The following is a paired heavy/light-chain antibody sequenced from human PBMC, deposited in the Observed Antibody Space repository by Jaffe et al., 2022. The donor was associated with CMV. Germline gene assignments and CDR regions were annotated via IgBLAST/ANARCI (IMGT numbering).Light chain of an antibody. CDR3: QQSYSTPPGT. CDR2: AAS. CDR1: QSISSY. Sequence: DIQMTQSPSSLSASVGDRVTITCRASQSISSYLNWYQQKPGKAPKLLIYAASSLQSGVPSRFSGSGSGTDFTLTISSLQPEDFATYYCQQSYSTPPGTFGQGTKVEIK. J-gene: IGKJ1*01. V-gene: IGKV1-39*01.
Heavy chain of an antibody. CDR1: GFTFSSYA. D-gene: IGHD3-22*01. V-gene: IGHV3-23*01. Sequence: EVQLLESGGGLVQPGGSLRLSCAASGFTFSSYAMSWVRQAPGKGLEWVSAISGSGGSTYYADSVKGRFTISRDNSKNTLYLQMNSLRAEDTAVYYCAKDRYYYDSSGYYLPTYYYYYYGMDVWGQGTTVTVSS. CDR2: ISGSGGST. J-gene: IGHJ6*02. CDR3: AKDRYYYDSSGYYLPTYYYYYYGMDV.